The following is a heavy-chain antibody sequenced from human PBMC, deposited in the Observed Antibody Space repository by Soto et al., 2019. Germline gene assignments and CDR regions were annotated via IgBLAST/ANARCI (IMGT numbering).Heavy chain of an antibody. CDR2: ISYDGSNT. V-gene: IGHV3-30-3*01. CDR3: ARERREGGYPFPKVGSSH. J-gene: IGHJ4*02. Sequence: QVQLVESGGGVVQPGRYLRISCSASGVIFNAYAMHWVRQAPGKGLEWVAVISYDGSNTYYADSVKGRFTISRDNSKNTVYLHMNSLRAEDTAMYYCARERREGGYPFPKVGSSHWGQGTLVTVSS. D-gene: IGHD3-22*01. CDR1: GVIFNAYA.